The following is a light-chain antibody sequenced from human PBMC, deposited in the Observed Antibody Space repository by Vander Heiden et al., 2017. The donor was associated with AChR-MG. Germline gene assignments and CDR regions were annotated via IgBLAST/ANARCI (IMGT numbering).Light chain of an antibody. V-gene: IGKV3-20*01. Sequence: DIVLTQSPGTLSLSPGEGATLSCRASQSITTTSVAWYQQKPGQAPRLLIYGVSIRATGIPDRFSGSGSGTYFTLTISRLEPEDFAVYICQQYAGSRTFGQGTKVEI. CDR1: QSITTTS. J-gene: IGKJ1*01. CDR3: QQYAGSRT. CDR2: GVS.